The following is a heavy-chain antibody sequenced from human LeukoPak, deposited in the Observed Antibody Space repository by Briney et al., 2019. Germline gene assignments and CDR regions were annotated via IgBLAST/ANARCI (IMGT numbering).Heavy chain of an antibody. CDR1: GYIFTTFC. CDR3: ARRPPRTGAEIDF. J-gene: IGHJ4*02. D-gene: IGHD3/OR15-3a*01. V-gene: IGHV5-51*01. CDR2: INPVDSNT. Sequence: GEGLHIYCKASGYIFTTFCIGWVRHMPGRGLEWIAIINPVDSNTRYNPSFQGEVTISVDNYISTAYLQLTSVQASDTDIYYGARRPPRTGAEIDFWGPGTLVTVSS.